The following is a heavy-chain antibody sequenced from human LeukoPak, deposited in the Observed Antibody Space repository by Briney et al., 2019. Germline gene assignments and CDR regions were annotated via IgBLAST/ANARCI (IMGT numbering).Heavy chain of an antibody. Sequence: PGGSLRLSCAASGFTFSGYWMTWVRQAPGKGLEWVANIKQDGSAKSYVDFVKGRFTIFRDNAKNSLYLQMNSLRAEDTAVYYCATDIVATIYLLRPFDYWGQGTLVTVSS. CDR3: ATDIVATIYLLRPFDY. J-gene: IGHJ4*02. CDR1: GFTFSGYW. CDR2: IKQDGSAK. V-gene: IGHV3-7*01. D-gene: IGHD5-12*01.